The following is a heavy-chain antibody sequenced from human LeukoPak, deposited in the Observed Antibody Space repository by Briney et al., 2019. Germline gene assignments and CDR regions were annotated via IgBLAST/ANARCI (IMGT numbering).Heavy chain of an antibody. Sequence: GGSLRLSCAASGFTVSSNYMSWVRQAPGKGLEWVSIIYSGGSTYYADSVKGRFTISRDNARNSLYLQMDSLRVEDTAVYYCARDFGSGNNWFDPWGQGALVTVSS. CDR3: ARDFGSGNNWFDP. D-gene: IGHD3-10*01. V-gene: IGHV3-53*01. CDR2: IYSGGST. CDR1: GFTVSSNY. J-gene: IGHJ5*02.